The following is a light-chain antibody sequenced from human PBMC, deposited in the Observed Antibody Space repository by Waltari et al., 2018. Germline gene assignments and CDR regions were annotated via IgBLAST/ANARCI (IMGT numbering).Light chain of an antibody. CDR2: KAS. CDR1: QSLNDW. Sequence: DIQMTQSPSTLSASVGDRVTITCRASQSLNDWLAWYQQKPGKAPKLLIYKASSLETGVPSRFSGSGSGTEFTLTISSLQPDDFAPYYCQHYISYSWTFGQGTKVEIK. V-gene: IGKV1-5*03. J-gene: IGKJ1*01. CDR3: QHYISYSWT.